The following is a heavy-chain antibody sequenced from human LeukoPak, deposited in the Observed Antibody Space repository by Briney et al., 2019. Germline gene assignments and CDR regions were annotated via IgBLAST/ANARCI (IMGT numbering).Heavy chain of an antibody. CDR2: INPSGGST. CDR1: GYTFTSYY. Sequence: VASVTVSCKASGYTFTSYYMHWVRQAPGQGLEWMGIINPSGGSTSYAQKFQGRVTMTRDTSTSTVYMELSSLRSEDTAVYYCARDLGDGYFDYWGQGTPVTVSS. CDR3: ARDLGDGYFDY. V-gene: IGHV1-46*01. D-gene: IGHD3-10*01. J-gene: IGHJ4*02.